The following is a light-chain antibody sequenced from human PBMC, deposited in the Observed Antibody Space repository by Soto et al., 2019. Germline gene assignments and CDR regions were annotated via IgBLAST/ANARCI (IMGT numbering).Light chain of an antibody. V-gene: IGKV3-15*01. CDR1: KSVSSN. CDR3: QQYNVWPLT. CDR2: FAS. Sequence: EIVMTQSPATLSVSPGERATLSCRPSKSVSSNLAWNQQKPGQTPKLLIYFASTRATGIPARFSGSGSGTEFTLTISSLQSEDFAVYYCQQYNVWPLTFGGGTKVEFK. J-gene: IGKJ4*01.